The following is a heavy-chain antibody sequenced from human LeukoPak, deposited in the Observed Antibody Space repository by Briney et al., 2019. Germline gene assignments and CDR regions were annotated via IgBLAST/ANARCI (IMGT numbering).Heavy chain of an antibody. D-gene: IGHD2-15*01. CDR3: ARDPSLGCSGGSCGGYFDY. J-gene: IGHJ4*02. CDR1: GFTFSSYS. V-gene: IGHV3-21*01. Sequence: GSLRLSCAGSGFTFSSYSMNWVRQAPGKGLEWVSSISSSSSYIYYADSVKGGFTISRDNAKNSLYLQMNSMRAEDTAVSYCARDPSLGCSGGSCGGYFDYWGQGTLVTVSS. CDR2: ISSSSSYI.